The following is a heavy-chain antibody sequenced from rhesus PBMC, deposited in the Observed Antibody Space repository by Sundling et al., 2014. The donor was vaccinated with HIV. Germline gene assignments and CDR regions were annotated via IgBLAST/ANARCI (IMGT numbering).Heavy chain of an antibody. J-gene: IGHJ4*01. D-gene: IGHD1-26*01. CDR1: GYTFTDYY. Sequence: QVQLVQSGAEVKKPGSSVKVSCKASGYTFTDYYMHWVRQAPRQGLEWMGWINPYNGNTKYAQKFQGRVTMTRDTSTSTAYMELSSLRSEDTAVYYCAREERNWNYVYWGQGVLVTVSS. CDR2: INPYNGNT. V-gene: IGHV1S2*01. CDR3: AREERNWNYVY.